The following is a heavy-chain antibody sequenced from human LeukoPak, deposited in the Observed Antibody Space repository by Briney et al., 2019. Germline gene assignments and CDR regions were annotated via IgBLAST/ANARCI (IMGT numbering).Heavy chain of an antibody. D-gene: IGHD3-10*01. J-gene: IGHJ5*02. CDR2: IRNDGNNK. V-gene: IGHV3-30*02. CDR3: ARDGAISFGDLLINWFDP. Sequence: GGSLRLSCAAPGFTFSSFGMHWVRQAPGKGLEWVAFIRNDGNNKYYAESVKGRFTISRDNSKNTVYLQMNSLRAEDTALYYCARDGAISFGDLLINWFDPWGQGTLVTVSS. CDR1: GFTFSSFG.